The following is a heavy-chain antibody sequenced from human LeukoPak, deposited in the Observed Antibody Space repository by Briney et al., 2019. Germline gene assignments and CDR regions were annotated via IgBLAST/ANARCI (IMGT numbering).Heavy chain of an antibody. Sequence: GGSLRLSCAASGFTFSTFWMSWVRQAPGKGLEWVGHIKQDGSENYYVDSVKGRFTISRDNAKNSLFLQMNSLRAEDTAVYYCAREGMISVAGNPLDYWGQGTLVTVSS. J-gene: IGHJ4*02. CDR1: GFTFSTFW. CDR3: AREGMISVAGNPLDY. D-gene: IGHD6-19*01. CDR2: IKQDGSEN. V-gene: IGHV3-7*01.